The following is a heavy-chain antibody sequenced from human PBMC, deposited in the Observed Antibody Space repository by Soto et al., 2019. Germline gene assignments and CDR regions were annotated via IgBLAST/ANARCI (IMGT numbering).Heavy chain of an antibody. CDR1: GYTFTSYG. Sequence: ASVKVSCKASGYTFTSYGISWVRQAPGQGLEWMGWISAYNGNTNYAQKLQGRVTMTTDTSTSTAYMELRSLRSDDTAVYYCARDSGSPQTNWFDPWGQGTLVTVSS. D-gene: IGHD3-10*01. V-gene: IGHV1-18*01. CDR2: ISAYNGNT. J-gene: IGHJ5*02. CDR3: ARDSGSPQTNWFDP.